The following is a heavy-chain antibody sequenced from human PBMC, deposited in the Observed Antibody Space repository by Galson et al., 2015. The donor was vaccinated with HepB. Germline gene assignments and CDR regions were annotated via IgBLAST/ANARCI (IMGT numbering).Heavy chain of an antibody. CDR1: GFTFGLYS. Sequence: SLRLSCAASGFTFGLYSVSWVRQAPGKGLEWVSSINNRNEAQYGDSVRGRFSISRDDANDSVFLQMQSLRGDDTAVYYRARVGDDSVNHAIYYFDSWGQGTLVTVSS. D-gene: IGHD1-26*01. CDR2: INNRNEA. CDR3: ARVGDDSVNHAIYYFDS. J-gene: IGHJ4*02. V-gene: IGHV3-69-1*01.